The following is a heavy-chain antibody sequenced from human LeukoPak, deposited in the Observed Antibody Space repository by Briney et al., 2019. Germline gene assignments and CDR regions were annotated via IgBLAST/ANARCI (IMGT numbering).Heavy chain of an antibody. Sequence: SETLSLTCAAYGGSFSGYYWSWIRQPPGKGLEWIGEINHSGSTNYNPSLRSRVTISVDTSKNQFSLKLSSVTAADTAVYYCARVLKLLWFGEGGWFDPWGQGTLVTVSS. V-gene: IGHV4-34*01. J-gene: IGHJ5*02. CDR2: INHSGST. CDR1: GGSFSGYY. D-gene: IGHD3-10*01. CDR3: ARVLKLLWFGEGGWFDP.